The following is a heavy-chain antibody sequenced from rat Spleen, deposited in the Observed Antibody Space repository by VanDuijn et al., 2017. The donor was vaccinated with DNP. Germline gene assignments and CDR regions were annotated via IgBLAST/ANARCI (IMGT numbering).Heavy chain of an antibody. J-gene: IGHJ2*01. CDR2: VTTAGST. V-gene: IGHV3-3*01. Sequence: EVLLQESGPGLVKPSQSLFLTCSVSGFSITNNFKWSWIRKFPGNKLEWMGYVTTAGSTDYNPSLKSRISITTDTSKNQFFLQVNSVAAEDTATYYCAIQLGVFDYWGRGVMVTVSS. CDR3: AIQLGVFDY. D-gene: IGHD5-1*01. CDR1: GFSITNNFK.